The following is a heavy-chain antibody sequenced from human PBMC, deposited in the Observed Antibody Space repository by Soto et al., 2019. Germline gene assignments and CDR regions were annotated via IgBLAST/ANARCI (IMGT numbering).Heavy chain of an antibody. J-gene: IGHJ4*02. D-gene: IGHD2-15*01. CDR3: VRRMASPDQ. V-gene: IGHV3-48*03. Sequence: GGSLRLSCTASGFTFSDYEMNWVRQAPGKGLEWVSYITSGGRSIYYADSVKGRFIISRDNAENSLYLQMNSLRPEDTAVYYCVRRMASPDQWGQGTLVTVSS. CDR2: ITSGGRSI. CDR1: GFTFSDYE.